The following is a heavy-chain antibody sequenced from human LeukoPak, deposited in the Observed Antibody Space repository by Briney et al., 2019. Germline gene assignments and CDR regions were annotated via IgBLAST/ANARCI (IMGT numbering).Heavy chain of an antibody. D-gene: IGHD3-10*01. V-gene: IGHV3-30*18. CDR3: AKDRYGAGSYFPYYFDS. J-gene: IGHJ4*02. CDR2: ISYDGRDS. CDR1: GFIFSAYD. Sequence: GGSLRLSCAASGFIFSAYDMHWVRQAPGKGLEWMTLISYDGRDSDYADSARGRFTVSRDNSKDTLYLQMDSLRPEDTAVYYCAKDRYGAGSYFPYYFDSWGQGTLVTVSS.